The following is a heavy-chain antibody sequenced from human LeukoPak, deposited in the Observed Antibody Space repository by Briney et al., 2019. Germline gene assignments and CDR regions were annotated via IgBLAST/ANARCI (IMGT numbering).Heavy chain of an antibody. CDR3: ARGSITMVRGVPWLYYYYGMDV. V-gene: IGHV3-7*05. CDR1: GFTFSSYW. J-gene: IGHJ6*02. D-gene: IGHD3-10*01. CDR2: IKQGGSEK. Sequence: GGSLRLSCAASGFTFSSYWMSWVRQAPGKGLEWVANIKQGGSEKYYVDSVKGRFTISRDNAKNSLYLQMNSLRAEDTAVYHCARGSITMVRGVPWLYYYYGMDVWGQGTTVTVSS.